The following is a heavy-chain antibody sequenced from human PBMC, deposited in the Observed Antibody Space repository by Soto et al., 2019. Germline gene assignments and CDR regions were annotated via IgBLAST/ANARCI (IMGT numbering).Heavy chain of an antibody. V-gene: IGHV1-18*01. CDR1: GDTFTSYG. CDR2: ISAYNGNT. CDR3: GTSYVYSDNLSAYSIYQYCLDY. J-gene: IGHJ4*02. Sequence: AAVKVSCKASGDTFTSYGISGGRRAPGEGLEWMGWISAYNGNTNYAQKLQGRVTMTTDTSTSTAYMELRSLRSADTAVYYYGTSYVYSDNLSAYSIYQYCLDYWGQGTLVTVSS. D-gene: IGHD3-9*01.